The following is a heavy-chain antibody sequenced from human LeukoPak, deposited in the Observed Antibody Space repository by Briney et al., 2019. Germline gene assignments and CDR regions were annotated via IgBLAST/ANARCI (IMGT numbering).Heavy chain of an antibody. D-gene: IGHD1-26*01. CDR3: AKALPRIVGATEGVDY. CDR1: GFTFHLYA. CDR2: ISYDGSNK. J-gene: IGHJ4*02. Sequence: PGGSLRLSCAASGFTFHLYAMHWVRLAPGKGLEWVAVISYDGSNKYYADSVKGRFTISRDNSKNTLYLQMNSLRAEDTAVYYCAKALPRIVGATEGVDYWGQGTLVTVSS. V-gene: IGHV3-30*18.